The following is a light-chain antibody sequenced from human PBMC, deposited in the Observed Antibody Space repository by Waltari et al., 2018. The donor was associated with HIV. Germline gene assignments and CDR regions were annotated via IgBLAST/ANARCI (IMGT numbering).Light chain of an antibody. CDR2: EVS. CDR1: SSDVGSYNL. Sequence: QSALTPPASVSGSPGQSITISCTGTSSDVGSYNLVSWYQQHPGKAPRLMIYEVSKRPSGVSNRFSGSKSGNTASLTISGLQAEDEADYYCCSYADGSANWVFGGGTKLTVL. CDR3: CSYADGSANWV. J-gene: IGLJ3*02. V-gene: IGLV2-23*02.